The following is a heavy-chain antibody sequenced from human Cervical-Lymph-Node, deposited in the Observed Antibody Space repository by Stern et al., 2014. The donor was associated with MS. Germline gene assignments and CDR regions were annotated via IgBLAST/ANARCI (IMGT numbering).Heavy chain of an antibody. J-gene: IGHJ6*02. D-gene: IGHD1-26*01. CDR3: ARVLVGRTDFHYYYGLDV. CDR2: ICHGGRNK. Sequence: DQLVESGGGVVQPGTSLRLSCSDSGFTFSTYAMHWVRQAPGKGLEWVAVICHGGRNKHCADSVHGRFTISRDNSNNTVDLQMSSLRPEDTAVYYCARVLVGRTDFHYYYGLDVWGQGTTVTVSS. CDR1: GFTFSTYA. V-gene: IGHV3-30-3*01.